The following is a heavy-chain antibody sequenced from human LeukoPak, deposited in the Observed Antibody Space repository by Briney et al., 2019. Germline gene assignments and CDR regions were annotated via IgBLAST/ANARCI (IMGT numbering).Heavy chain of an antibody. CDR3: ARGSPYYDFWSGYHRDAFDI. V-gene: IGHV4-34*01. J-gene: IGHJ3*02. D-gene: IGHD3-3*01. Sequence: SETLSLTCAVYGGSFSGYYWSWIRQPPGKGLEWIGEINHSRSTNYNPSLKSRVTISVDTSKNQFSLKLSSVTAADTAVYYCARGSPYYDFWSGYHRDAFDIWGQGTMVTVSS. CDR1: GGSFSGYY. CDR2: INHSRST.